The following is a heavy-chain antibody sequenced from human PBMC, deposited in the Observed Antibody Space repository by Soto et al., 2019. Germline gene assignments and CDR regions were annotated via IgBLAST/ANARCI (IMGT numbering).Heavy chain of an antibody. V-gene: IGHV3-48*04. CDR3: ARDAWGATAFL. CDR2: ITSDSNGK. D-gene: IGHD2-21*02. J-gene: IGHJ4*02. Sequence: QLVESGGGLVQPGGSLRLSCEASGFNFRTSHMNWVRQTPGKGLEWLSYITSDSNGKQYADSVKGRFTSSRDNDKDTLYLQMNSLNAADTGTYYCARDAWGATAFLGGLGARVTVSS. CDR1: GFNFRTSH.